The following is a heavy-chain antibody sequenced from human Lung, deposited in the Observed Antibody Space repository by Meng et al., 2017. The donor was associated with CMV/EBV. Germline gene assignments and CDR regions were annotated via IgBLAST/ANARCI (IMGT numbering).Heavy chain of an antibody. CDR1: GGSFSGYY. CDR2: INHSGST. J-gene: IGHJ6*02. CDR3: ARSYSYGWGPYYYYYGMDV. D-gene: IGHD5-18*01. Sequence: SXTLSLXCAVYGGSFSGYYWSWIRQPPGKGLEWIGEINHSGSTNYNPSLKSRVTISVDTSKNQFSLKLSSVTAADTAVYYCARSYSYGWGPYYYYYGMDVWXQGNXVTGAS. V-gene: IGHV4-34*01.